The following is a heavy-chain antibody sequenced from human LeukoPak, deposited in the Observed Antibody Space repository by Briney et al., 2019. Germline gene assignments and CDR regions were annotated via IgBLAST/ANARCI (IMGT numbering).Heavy chain of an antibody. CDR2: IYYGGST. Sequence: SETLSLTCTVSGGSISSSTNYWGWIRQPPGKGLEWIGSIYYGGSTYYNPSLKSRVTISVDTSKNQFSLKLSSVTAADTAVYYCARDWKYCSGGSCYYEGVYWGQGTLVTVSS. J-gene: IGHJ4*02. V-gene: IGHV4-39*07. CDR3: ARDWKYCSGGSCYYEGVY. CDR1: GGSISSSTNY. D-gene: IGHD2-15*01.